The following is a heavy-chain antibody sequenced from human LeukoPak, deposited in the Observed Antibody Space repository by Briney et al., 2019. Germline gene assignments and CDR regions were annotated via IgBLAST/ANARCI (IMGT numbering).Heavy chain of an antibody. V-gene: IGHV3-30-3*01. CDR1: GFTFSSYA. CDR2: ISYDGSNK. J-gene: IGHJ6*02. CDR3: AREITIFGVVIYYYYGMDV. D-gene: IGHD3-3*01. Sequence: PGGSLRLSCAASGFTFSSYAMHWVRQAPGKGLEWVAVISYDGSNKYYADSVKGRFTISRDNSKNTLYLQMNSLGAEDTAVYYCAREITIFGVVIYYYYGMDVWGQGTTVTVSS.